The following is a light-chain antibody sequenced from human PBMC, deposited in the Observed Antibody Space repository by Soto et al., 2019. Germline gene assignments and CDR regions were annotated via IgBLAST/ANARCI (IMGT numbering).Light chain of an antibody. J-gene: IGLJ1*01. Sequence: QSALTQPASVSGSPGQSITISCTGTSSDVGTYNYVSWYQQHPGKVPKLMIYEVSDRPSGVSNRFSGSKSGNTASLTTSGLQAEDEADYYCSSYTSTTTLVFGTGTKVTVL. CDR1: SSDVGTYNY. V-gene: IGLV2-14*01. CDR3: SSYTSTTTLV. CDR2: EVS.